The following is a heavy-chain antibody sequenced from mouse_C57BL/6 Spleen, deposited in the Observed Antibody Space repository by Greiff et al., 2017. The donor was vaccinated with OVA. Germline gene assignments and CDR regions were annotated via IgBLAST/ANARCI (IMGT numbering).Heavy chain of an antibody. CDR1: GYTFTSYW. Sequence: QVQLQQPGAELVMPGASVKLSCKASGYTFTSYWMHWVKQRPGQGLEWIGEIDPSDSYTNYNRKFKGKSTLTVDKSSSTAYMQLSSLTSEDTAVYYCARWDYYYGSSYFDYWGQGTTLTVSS. CDR2: IDPSDSYT. V-gene: IGHV1-69*01. CDR3: ARWDYYYGSSYFDY. J-gene: IGHJ2*01. D-gene: IGHD1-1*01.